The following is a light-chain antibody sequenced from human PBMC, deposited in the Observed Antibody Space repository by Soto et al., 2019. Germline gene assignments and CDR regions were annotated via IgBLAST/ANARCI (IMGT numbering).Light chain of an antibody. V-gene: IGKV3-20*01. CDR1: QSVTSNY. J-gene: IGKJ1*01. CDR3: QQYGSSPGT. CDR2: GAS. Sequence: DIVLTQSPGTVSLSPGERATLSCRASQSVTSNYLAWYQQKPGQAPRLLIFGASIRDTGIPDRFSGSGSGTDFTLTISRLEPEDVAVYYCQQYGSSPGTFGQGTKVEI.